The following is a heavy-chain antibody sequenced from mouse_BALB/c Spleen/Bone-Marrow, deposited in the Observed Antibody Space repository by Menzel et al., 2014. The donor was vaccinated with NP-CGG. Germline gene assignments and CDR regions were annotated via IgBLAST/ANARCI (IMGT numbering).Heavy chain of an antibody. CDR2: IVPANGNT. CDR3: ARYDYRYSWFAY. V-gene: IGHV14-3*02. D-gene: IGHD2-14*01. CDR1: GFNIKDTY. Sequence: EVQLQESGAELVKPGASVKLSCTASGFNIKDTYMHWVKQRPGQGLEWIGRIVPANGNTKYDPKFQGKATITTDTSSNTAYLQLRSLTSEDTAVYYCARYDYRYSWFAYWGQGTLVTVSA. J-gene: IGHJ3*01.